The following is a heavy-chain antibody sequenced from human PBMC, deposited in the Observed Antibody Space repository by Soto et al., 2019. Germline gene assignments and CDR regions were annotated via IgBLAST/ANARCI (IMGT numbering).Heavy chain of an antibody. Sequence: ASVKVSCKASGYTFTSYGISWVRQAPGQGLEWMGWISAYNGNTNYAQKLQGRVTMTTDTSTSTAYMELRSLRSDDTAVYYCARVARYCSSTSCYQGGWFDPWGQGTLVTVSS. J-gene: IGHJ5*02. D-gene: IGHD2-2*01. CDR2: ISAYNGNT. CDR1: GYTFTSYG. CDR3: ARVARYCSSTSCYQGGWFDP. V-gene: IGHV1-18*01.